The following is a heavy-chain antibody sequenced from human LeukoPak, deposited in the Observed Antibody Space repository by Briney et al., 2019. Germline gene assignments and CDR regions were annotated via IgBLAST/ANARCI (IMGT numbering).Heavy chain of an antibody. Sequence: GGSLRLSCAASGFTFSSYAMSRVRQAPGKGLEWVSTLNSNGGTTYYADSVKGRFTISRDNSKNTLYLQMNSLRAEDTAVYYCAKGGGLDYWGQGTLVTVSS. J-gene: IGHJ4*02. CDR1: GFTFSSYA. D-gene: IGHD3-16*01. CDR2: LNSNGGTT. V-gene: IGHV3-23*01. CDR3: AKGGGLDY.